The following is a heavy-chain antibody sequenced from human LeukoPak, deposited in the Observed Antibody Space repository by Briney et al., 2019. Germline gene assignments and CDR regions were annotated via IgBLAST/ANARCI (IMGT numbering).Heavy chain of an antibody. Sequence: PGETLSLSCSASGFTFSGYAMHWVRQAPGKGLEHVSVIVSTGGSTYYADSVKGRFTISRDNSKNTLYLQMSSLRAEDTAVYYCVKSYSSSWYAFDIWGQGTMVTVSS. J-gene: IGHJ3*02. V-gene: IGHV3-64D*06. D-gene: IGHD6-13*01. CDR2: IVSTGGST. CDR3: VKSYSSSWYAFDI. CDR1: GFTFSGYA.